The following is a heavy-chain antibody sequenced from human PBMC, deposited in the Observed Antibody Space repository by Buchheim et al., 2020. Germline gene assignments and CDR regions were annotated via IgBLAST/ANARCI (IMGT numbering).Heavy chain of an antibody. CDR3: ARDRWDYYYGMDV. J-gene: IGHJ6*02. D-gene: IGHD4-23*01. Sequence: EVQLVESGGGLVQPGGSLRLSCAASGFTVSSNYMSWVRQAPGKGLEWVSVIYSGGSTYYADSVKGRFTISRANSQNTLYLQMNSLRAEDTAVYYCARDRWDYYYGMDVWGQGTT. V-gene: IGHV3-66*01. CDR2: IYSGGST. CDR1: GFTVSSNY.